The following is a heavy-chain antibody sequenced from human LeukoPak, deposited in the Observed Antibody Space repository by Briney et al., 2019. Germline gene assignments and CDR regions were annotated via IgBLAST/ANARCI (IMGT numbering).Heavy chain of an antibody. CDR1: GGPISSGSYY. CDR2: IYTSGST. J-gene: IGHJ3*02. D-gene: IGHD3-9*01. CDR3: ATGYYDILTGYSNDYAFDI. V-gene: IGHV4-61*02. Sequence: SETLSLTCTVSGGPISSGSYYWSWIRQPAGKGLEWIGRIYTSGSTNYNPSLKSRVTISVDTSKNQFSLKLSSVTAADTAVYYCATGYYDILTGYSNDYAFDIWGQGTMVTVSS.